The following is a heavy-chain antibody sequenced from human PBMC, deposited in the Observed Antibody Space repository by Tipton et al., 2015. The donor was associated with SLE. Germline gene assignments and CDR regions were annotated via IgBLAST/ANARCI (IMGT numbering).Heavy chain of an antibody. CDR1: GYTFTTYD. V-gene: IGHV1-8*01. CDR2: MNPNSGNT. J-gene: IGHJ6*04. CDR3: ARVPVRTTGGFGRFRMDV. Sequence: QLVQSGAEAKKPGASVKVSCKASGYTFTTYDINWVRQATGQGLEWMGWMNPNSGNTGYAQKLQGRVTMTRNTSMSTAYMELNSLRSEDTAVYYCARVPVRTTGGFGRFRMDVWGKGTTVTVSS. D-gene: IGHD1-1*01.